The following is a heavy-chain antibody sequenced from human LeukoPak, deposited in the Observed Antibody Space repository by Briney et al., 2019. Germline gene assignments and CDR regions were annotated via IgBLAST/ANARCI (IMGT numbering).Heavy chain of an antibody. CDR3: AKGTGDLSYYYYMDV. D-gene: IGHD3-16*01. V-gene: IGHV3-23*01. CDR1: GFTFSSYE. Sequence: GGSLRLSCAASGFTFSSYEMNWVRQAPGKGLEWVSAIGGSGGSTYYADSVKGRFTISRDNSKNTLYLQMNSLRAEDTAVYYCAKGTGDLSYYYYMDVWGKGTTVTVSS. J-gene: IGHJ6*03. CDR2: IGGSGGST.